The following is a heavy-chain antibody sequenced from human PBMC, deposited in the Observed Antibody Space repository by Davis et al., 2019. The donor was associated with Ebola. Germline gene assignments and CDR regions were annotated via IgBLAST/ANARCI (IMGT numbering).Heavy chain of an antibody. V-gene: IGHV4-34*01. D-gene: IGHD2-15*01. J-gene: IGHJ4*02. CDR1: GGSISSYY. CDR2: INHSGST. Sequence: GSLRLSCTVSGGSISSYYWSWIRQPPGKGLEWIGEINHSGSTNYNPSLKSRVTISVDTSKNQFSLKLSSVTAADTAVYYCARGDVVVAATLDYWGQGTLVTVSS. CDR3: ARGDVVVAATLDY.